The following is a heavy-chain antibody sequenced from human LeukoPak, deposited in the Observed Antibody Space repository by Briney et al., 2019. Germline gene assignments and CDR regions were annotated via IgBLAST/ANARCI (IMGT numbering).Heavy chain of an antibody. CDR2: IYPGDSDT. Sequence: GESLKISCKGSGYSFTSYWIGWVRQMPGKGLERMGIIYPGDSDTRYSPSFQGQVTISADKSISTAYLQWSSLKASDTAMYYCARHRSYYGSGSYSYFDYWGQGTLVTVYS. CDR1: GYSFTSYW. D-gene: IGHD3-10*01. J-gene: IGHJ4*02. CDR3: ARHRSYYGSGSYSYFDY. V-gene: IGHV5-51*01.